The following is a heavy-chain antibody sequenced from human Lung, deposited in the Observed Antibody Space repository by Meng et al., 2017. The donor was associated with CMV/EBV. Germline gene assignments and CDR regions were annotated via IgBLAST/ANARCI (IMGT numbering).Heavy chain of an antibody. CDR1: GDSITNHNW. CDR2: IPHRGSS. D-gene: IGHD3-10*01. Sequence: QVQVGESGPALVKPSETLSLTCVVSGDSITNHNWWAWVRQPPGKGLEWIGEIPHRGSSAYNPSLKSRVSMSIDKSKNQFSLKLTSVTAADTAVYHCLRRSGGSVWGQGTLVTVSS. CDR3: LRRSGGSV. V-gene: IGHV4-4*02. J-gene: IGHJ1*01.